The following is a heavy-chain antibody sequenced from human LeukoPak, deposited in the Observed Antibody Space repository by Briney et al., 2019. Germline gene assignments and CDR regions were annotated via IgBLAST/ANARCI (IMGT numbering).Heavy chain of an antibody. Sequence: GGSLRLSCAASGFTFSSYSMNWVRQAPGKGLEWVSSISSSSSYIYYADSVKGRFTISRDNAKNSLYLQMNSLRAEDTAVYYCARALWIQLPPHGAFDIWCQGTMVTVSS. J-gene: IGHJ3*02. D-gene: IGHD5-18*01. CDR1: GFTFSSYS. CDR3: ARALWIQLPPHGAFDI. CDR2: ISSSSSYI. V-gene: IGHV3-21*01.